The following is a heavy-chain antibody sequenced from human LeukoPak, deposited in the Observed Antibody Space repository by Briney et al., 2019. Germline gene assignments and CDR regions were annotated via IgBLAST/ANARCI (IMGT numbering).Heavy chain of an antibody. J-gene: IGHJ3*02. D-gene: IGHD3-22*01. CDR1: GYTSTDYY. CDR2: INPSSGGT. Sequence: ASVKVSCKASGYTSTDYYMHWVRQAPGQGLEWMGWINPSSGGTNYAQKFQGRVTVTRDTSISTAYMDLSRLRSDDTAVYYCARAGVWDYSDSSGYRNAAFDIWGQGTMVTVSS. CDR3: ARAGVWDYSDSSGYRNAAFDI. V-gene: IGHV1-2*02.